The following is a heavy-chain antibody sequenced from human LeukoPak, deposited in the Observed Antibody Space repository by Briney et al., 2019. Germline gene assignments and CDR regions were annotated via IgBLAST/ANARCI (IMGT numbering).Heavy chain of an antibody. J-gene: IGHJ4*02. CDR2: IKQDGSER. Sequence: GWSLRLSCAASGFTFLTCWMTWVRQAPGKGLEWVANIKQDGSERYYVDSVKGRFTISRDNAKSSLYLQMNSLRAEDTAVYYCAKSLVVVNDPPDYWGQGTLVTVSS. CDR1: GFTFLTCW. CDR3: AKSLVVVNDPPDY. D-gene: IGHD2-21*01. V-gene: IGHV3-7*01.